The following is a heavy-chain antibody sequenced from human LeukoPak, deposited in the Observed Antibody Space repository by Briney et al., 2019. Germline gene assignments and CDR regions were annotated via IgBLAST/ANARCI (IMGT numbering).Heavy chain of an antibody. CDR2: ISSSGSTI. J-gene: IGHJ4*02. D-gene: IGHD1-26*01. V-gene: IGHV3-11*01. CDR1: GFTFSDYY. Sequence: GGSLRLSCAASGFTFSDYYMSWIRQAPGKGLEWVLYISSSGSTIYYADSVKGRFTISRDNAKNSLYLQMNSLRAEDTAVYYCAKGGPTGSNYFDFWGQGTLVTVSS. CDR3: AKGGPTGSNYFDF.